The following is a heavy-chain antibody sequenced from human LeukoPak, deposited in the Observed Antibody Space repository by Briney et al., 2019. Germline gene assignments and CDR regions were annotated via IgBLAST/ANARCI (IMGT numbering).Heavy chain of an antibody. V-gene: IGHV4-39*07. CDR3: ARSDILTGYYGIDDY. CDR1: GASISSNSYY. CDR2: IYYNGRP. Sequence: SETLSLTCTVSGASISSNSYYWGWIRQPPGKGPEWIASIYYNGRPYYNPSLKSRVTISVDTSKNQFSLRLSSVTAADTAFYYCARSDILTGYYGIDDYWGQGTLVTVSS. J-gene: IGHJ4*02. D-gene: IGHD3-9*01.